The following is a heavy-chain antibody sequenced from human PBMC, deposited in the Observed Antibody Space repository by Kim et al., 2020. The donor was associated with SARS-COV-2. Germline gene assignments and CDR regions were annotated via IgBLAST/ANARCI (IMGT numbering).Heavy chain of an antibody. Sequence: SLKSRVTISVDTSKNQFSLKLSSVTAADTAVYYCARRATDYYDSPLAFDIWGQGTMVTVSS. J-gene: IGHJ3*02. D-gene: IGHD3-22*01. CDR3: ARRATDYYDSPLAFDI. V-gene: IGHV4-59*08.